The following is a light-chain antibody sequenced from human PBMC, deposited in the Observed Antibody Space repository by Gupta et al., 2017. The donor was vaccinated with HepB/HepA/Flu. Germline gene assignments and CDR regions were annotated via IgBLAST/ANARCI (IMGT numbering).Light chain of an antibody. CDR1: NTGSKS. CDR2: YDS. V-gene: IGLV3-21*04. Sequence: SYVLTQPPSVSVAPGQTARIACGGDNTGSKSVHWYQQKPGQAPVLVIYYDSDRPSGIPERFSGSNSENTATLTISRVEAGDEADYYCQVWDSNSDHWVFGGGTKLTVL. CDR3: QVWDSNSDHWV. J-gene: IGLJ3*02.